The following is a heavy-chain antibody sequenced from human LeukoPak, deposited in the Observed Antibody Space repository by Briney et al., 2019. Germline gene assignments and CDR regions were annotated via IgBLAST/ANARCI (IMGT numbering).Heavy chain of an antibody. J-gene: IGHJ3*02. CDR1: GGSISSYY. CDR3: ARDFGDNAFDI. D-gene: IGHD3-10*01. CDR2: IYYSGST. V-gene: IGHV4-59*01. Sequence: SETLSLTCTVSGGSISSYYWSWIRQPPGKGLEWIGYIYYSGSTNYNPSLKSRVTISVDTSKNQFSLKLSSVTAADTAVYYCARDFGDNAFDIWGQGTMVTVSS.